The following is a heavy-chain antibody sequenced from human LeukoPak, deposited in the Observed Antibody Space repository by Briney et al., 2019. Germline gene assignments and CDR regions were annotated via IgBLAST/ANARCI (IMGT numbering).Heavy chain of an antibody. D-gene: IGHD6-19*01. V-gene: IGHV4-34*01. CDR2: INHSGSA. CDR1: GGSFSGYY. CDR3: ARPVAGYYMDV. Sequence: KPSETLSLTCAVYGGSFSGYYWSWIRQPPGKGLEWIGEINHSGSANYNPSLKSRVTISVDTSKNQFSLKLSSVTAADTAVYYCARPVAGYYMDVWGKGTTVTISS. J-gene: IGHJ6*03.